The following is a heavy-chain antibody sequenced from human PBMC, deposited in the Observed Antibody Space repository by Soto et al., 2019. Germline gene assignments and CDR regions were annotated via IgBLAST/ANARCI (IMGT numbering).Heavy chain of an antibody. J-gene: IGHJ5*02. Sequence: GALRLSCAAPGFTFSRYEMNWVRQAPGKGLEWVSYISSSGSTIYYADSVKGRFTISRDNAKNSLYLQMNSLRAEDTAVYYCARASYDTGWFDPWGQGTLVTVSS. V-gene: IGHV3-48*03. CDR1: GFTFSRYE. CDR3: ARASYDTGWFDP. D-gene: IGHD3-16*01. CDR2: ISSSGSTI.